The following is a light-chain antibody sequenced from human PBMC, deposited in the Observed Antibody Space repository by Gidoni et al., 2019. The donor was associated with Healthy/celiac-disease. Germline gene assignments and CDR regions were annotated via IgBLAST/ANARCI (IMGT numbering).Light chain of an antibody. V-gene: IGLV2-11*01. CDR1: SSDVGGYNY. CDR3: CSYAGSYTS. Sequence: QSALTQPRSVSGSPGQSVTISCTGTSSDVGGYNYVSWYQQPPGKAPKPMIYDVSKRPSGVPDRFSGSKSGNTAALTISGLQAEDEADYYCCSYAGSYTSFGGGTKLTVL. J-gene: IGLJ2*01. CDR2: DVS.